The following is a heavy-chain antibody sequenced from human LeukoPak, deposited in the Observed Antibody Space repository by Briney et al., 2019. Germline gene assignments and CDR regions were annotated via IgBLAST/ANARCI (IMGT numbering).Heavy chain of an antibody. Sequence: ASVKVSCKASGYTFTGYYMHWVRQAPGQGLEWMGWINSNSGGTNYAQKFQGRVTMTRDTSISTAYMELSRLRSDDTAVYYCARDLMGVVVPAAIFDYWGQGTLVTVSS. CDR2: INSNSGGT. CDR3: ARDLMGVVVPAAIFDY. D-gene: IGHD2-2*01. CDR1: GYTFTGYY. V-gene: IGHV1-2*02. J-gene: IGHJ4*02.